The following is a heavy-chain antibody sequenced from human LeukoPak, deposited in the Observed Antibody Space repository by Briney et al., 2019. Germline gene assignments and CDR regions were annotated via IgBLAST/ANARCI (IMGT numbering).Heavy chain of an antibody. CDR2: INPTGGST. CDR1: GYTFTSYY. Sequence: ASVKVSCKASGYTFTSYYMHWVRQAPGRGLEWMGIINPTGGSTNYAQKFQGRVTMTRDTSTSTVYMELSSLRSEDTAVYYCARDRFAGGDAFDIWGQGTMVTVSS. D-gene: IGHD3-16*01. J-gene: IGHJ3*02. V-gene: IGHV1-46*01. CDR3: ARDRFAGGDAFDI.